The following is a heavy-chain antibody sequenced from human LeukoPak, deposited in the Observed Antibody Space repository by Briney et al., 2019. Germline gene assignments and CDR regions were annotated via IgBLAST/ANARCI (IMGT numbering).Heavy chain of an antibody. J-gene: IGHJ3*02. V-gene: IGHV1-69*13. CDR3: ARESLDAFDI. Sequence: GASVKVSCKASGGTFSSYAISWVRQAPGQGLEWMGGIIPIFGTANYAQKFQGRVTITADESTSTAYMEPSSLRSEDTAVYYCARESLDAFDIWGQGTMVTVSS. CDR1: GGTFSSYA. CDR2: IIPIFGTA.